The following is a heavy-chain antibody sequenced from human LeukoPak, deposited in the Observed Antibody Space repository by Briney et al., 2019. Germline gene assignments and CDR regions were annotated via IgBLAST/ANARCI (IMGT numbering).Heavy chain of an antibody. J-gene: IGHJ4*02. CDR3: ARDHRSSGWFVDY. CDR2: ISGYSTSL. CDR1: GLSFSTSS. V-gene: IGHV3-21*06. D-gene: IGHD6-19*01. Sequence: GGSLRLSCVASGLSFSTSSMNWVRQAPGKGLEWVSSISGYSTSLKYADSVKGRFTISRDNAKNSLYLQMNSLRAEDTAIYYCARDHRSSGWFVDYWGQGTLVTVSS.